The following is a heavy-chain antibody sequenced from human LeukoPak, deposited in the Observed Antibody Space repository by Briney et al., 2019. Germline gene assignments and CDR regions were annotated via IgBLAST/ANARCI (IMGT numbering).Heavy chain of an antibody. CDR3: AKDIDVVPAEAFDY. J-gene: IGHJ4*02. CDR1: GFTFDDYA. D-gene: IGHD2-2*01. Sequence: SGGSLRLSCAASGFTFDDYAMHWVRQAPGKGLEWVSGISWNSGSKGYADSVKGRFTISRDNAKKSLNLQMNSLRTEDTALYYCAKDIDVVPAEAFDYLGQGALVTVSS. CDR2: ISWNSGSK. V-gene: IGHV3-9*01.